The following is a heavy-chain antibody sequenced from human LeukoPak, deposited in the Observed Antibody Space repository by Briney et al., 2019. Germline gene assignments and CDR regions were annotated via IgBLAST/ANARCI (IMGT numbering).Heavy chain of an antibody. Sequence: GGSLRLSCVASGFTFSSYGMSWVRQAPGKGLEWISAISGSGGSTYYADSVKGRFTISRDNSKNTLYLQMNSLRAEDTAVYYCAKDTYSSSWTVFDYWGQGTLVTVSS. CDR2: ISGSGGST. D-gene: IGHD6-13*01. CDR3: AKDTYSSSWTVFDY. CDR1: GFTFSSYG. J-gene: IGHJ4*02. V-gene: IGHV3-23*01.